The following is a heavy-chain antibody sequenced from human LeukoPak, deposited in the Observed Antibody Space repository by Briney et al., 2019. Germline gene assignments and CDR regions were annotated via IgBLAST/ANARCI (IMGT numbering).Heavy chain of an antibody. CDR1: GFTFSDDP. CDR2: IKSDGSST. D-gene: IGHD4-23*01. V-gene: IGHV3-74*01. Sequence: GGSLRLSCAASGFTFSDDPMNWVRQAPGKGLVWVSRIKSDGSSTRYADSVKGRFTISRDNAKNTLWLQMNSLRAEDTAVYYCATDLDYGGYSHFDFWGQGTLVTVSS. CDR3: ATDLDYGGYSHFDF. J-gene: IGHJ4*02.